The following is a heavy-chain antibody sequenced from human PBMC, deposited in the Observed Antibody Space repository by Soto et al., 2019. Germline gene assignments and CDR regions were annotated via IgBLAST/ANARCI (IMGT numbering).Heavy chain of an antibody. D-gene: IGHD4-17*01. CDR1: GGSISSGDYY. CDR3: ARVNGDYEYYYGMDV. Sequence: SETLSLICTVSGGSISSGDYYWSWIRQPPGKGLEWIGYIYYSGSTYYNPSLKSRVTISVDTSKNQFSLKLSSVTAAGTAVYYCARVNGDYEYYYGMDVWGQGTTVTVSS. CDR2: IYYSGST. J-gene: IGHJ6*02. V-gene: IGHV4-30-4*01.